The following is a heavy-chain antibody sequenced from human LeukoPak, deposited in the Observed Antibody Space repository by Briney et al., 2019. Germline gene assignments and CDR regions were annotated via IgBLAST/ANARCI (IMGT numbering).Heavy chain of an antibody. CDR3: AKSDCGTIGCKLLDY. V-gene: IGHV3-21*04. D-gene: IGHD2-21*01. CDR1: GFTFSSYS. J-gene: IGHJ4*02. Sequence: GGSLRLSCAASGFTFSSYSMNWVRQAPGKGLEWVSSISSSSYIYYADSVKGRFTISRDNSKNTLSLQLNSLRADDTAIYYCAKSDCGTIGCKLLDYWGQGTLVTVSS. CDR2: ISSSSYI.